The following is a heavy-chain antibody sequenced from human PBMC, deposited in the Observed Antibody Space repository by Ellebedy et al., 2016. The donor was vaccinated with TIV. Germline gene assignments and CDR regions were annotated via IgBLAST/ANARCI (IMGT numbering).Heavy chain of an antibody. D-gene: IGHD6-13*01. Sequence: MPSETLSLTCTVSGGSISSSSYYWGWLRQPPGKGLAWPGSSYSSGNTYYNPSLKSQVTISVDTSKNQFSLKVTSVTAADTAIYYCAREGRSSWYSGYYYYGMDVWGQGTTVTVSS. CDR1: GGSISSSSYY. CDR2: SYSSGNT. V-gene: IGHV4-39*02. J-gene: IGHJ6*02. CDR3: AREGRSSWYSGYYYYGMDV.